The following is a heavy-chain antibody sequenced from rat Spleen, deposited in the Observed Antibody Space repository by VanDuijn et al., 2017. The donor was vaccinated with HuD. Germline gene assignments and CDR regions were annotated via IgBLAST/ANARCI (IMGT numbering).Heavy chain of an antibody. D-gene: IGHD1-4*01. J-gene: IGHJ2*01. V-gene: IGHV5-31*01. CDR2: ISPSGGST. CDR1: GFNFNDYW. CDR3: AREAGIPFHYFDY. Sequence: EVQLVESGGGLVQPGRSLKLSCAASGFNFNDYWMGWIRQAPGKGLEWVASISPSGGSTYYPDSVKGRFTISRDNAKSTLYLQMDSLRSEDTATYYCAREAGIPFHYFDYWGQGVMVTVSS.